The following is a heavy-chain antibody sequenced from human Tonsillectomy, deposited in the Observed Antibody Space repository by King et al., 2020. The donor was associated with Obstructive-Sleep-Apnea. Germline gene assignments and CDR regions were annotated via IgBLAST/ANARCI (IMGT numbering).Heavy chain of an antibody. CDR2: ISGSGGRT. CDR1: GFTFSSYA. J-gene: IGHJ4*02. CDR3: TKVGLLNDFDY. V-gene: IGHV3-23*04. D-gene: IGHD3-10*01. Sequence: VQLVESGGDLVQPGGSQRLSCAASGFTFSSYAMSCVRQAPGQGLEWVSTISGSGGRTYYADSVKGRFTLSRDNSKNTLYLQMNSLRAGDTAIYFRTKVGLLNDFDYWGLGTPVTVSS.